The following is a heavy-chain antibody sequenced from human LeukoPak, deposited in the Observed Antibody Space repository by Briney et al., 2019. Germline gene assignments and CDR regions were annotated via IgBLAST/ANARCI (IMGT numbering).Heavy chain of an antibody. CDR1: GFTFSSYA. D-gene: IGHD6-13*01. V-gene: IGHV3-23*01. CDR2: ISGSGGST. CDR3: AKAQMYSSKKYLDY. J-gene: IGHJ4*02. Sequence: PGGSLRLSCAASGFTFSSYAMSWVRQAPGKGLEWVSAISGSGGSTYYADSVKGRFTVSRDNSKNTLYLQMNSLRAEDTAVYYCAKAQMYSSKKYLDYWGQGTLVTVSS.